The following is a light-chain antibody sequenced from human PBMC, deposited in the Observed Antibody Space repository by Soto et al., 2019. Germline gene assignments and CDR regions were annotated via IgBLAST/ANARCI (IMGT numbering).Light chain of an antibody. V-gene: IGKV1-6*01. J-gene: IGKJ1*01. CDR2: ATS. CDR1: QGVRND. Sequence: AIQMTQSPSSLSASVGDRVTITCRASQGVRNDLGWYKQRPGKAPELLIYATSILQSGVPSRFSGSGSGTDFTLTISSPHPEDFATYYCLQDYNYPRTFGQGTKVEIK. CDR3: LQDYNYPRT.